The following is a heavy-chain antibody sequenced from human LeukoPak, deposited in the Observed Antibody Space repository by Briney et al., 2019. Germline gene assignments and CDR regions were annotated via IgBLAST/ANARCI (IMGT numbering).Heavy chain of an antibody. Sequence: SETLSLTCTVSGGSISSSSYYWGWIRQPPGKGLEWIGSIYYSGSTYYNPSLKSRVTLSVDTSKNQFSLKLSSVTAADTAVYYCVRSMVRGLIISLFNWFDPWGQGTLVTVSS. J-gene: IGHJ5*02. D-gene: IGHD3-10*01. CDR3: VRSMVRGLIISLFNWFDP. V-gene: IGHV4-39*01. CDR1: GGSISSSSYY. CDR2: IYYSGST.